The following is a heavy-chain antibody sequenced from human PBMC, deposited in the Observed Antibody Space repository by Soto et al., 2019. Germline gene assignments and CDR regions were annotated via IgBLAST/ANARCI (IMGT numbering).Heavy chain of an antibody. CDR2: IIPILGIA. CDR3: ASSSLLDYYDSSGYYRYYYGMDV. J-gene: IGHJ6*02. Sequence: VKVSCKASGGTFSSYTISWVRQAPGQGLEWMGRIIPILGIANYAQKFQGRVTITADKSTSTAYMELSSLRSEDTAVYYCASSSLLDYYDSSGYYRYYYGMDVWGQGTTVTVSS. V-gene: IGHV1-69*02. D-gene: IGHD3-22*01. CDR1: GGTFSSYT.